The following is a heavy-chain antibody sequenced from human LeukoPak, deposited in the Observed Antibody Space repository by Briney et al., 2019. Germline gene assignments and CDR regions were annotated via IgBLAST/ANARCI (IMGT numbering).Heavy chain of an antibody. CDR3: AKGFGEYCSSTSCYKGDKALDY. J-gene: IGHJ4*02. Sequence: PGGSLRLSCAASGFTFSSYAMSWVRQAPGKGLEWVSAISGSGGSTYYADSVKGRFTISRDNSKNTLYLQMNSLRAEDTAVYYCAKGFGEYCSSTSCYKGDKALDYWGQGTLVTVSS. CDR1: GFTFSSYA. D-gene: IGHD2-2*02. V-gene: IGHV3-23*01. CDR2: ISGSGGST.